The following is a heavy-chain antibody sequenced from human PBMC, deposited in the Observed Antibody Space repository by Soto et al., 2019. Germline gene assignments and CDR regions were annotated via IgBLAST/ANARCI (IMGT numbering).Heavy chain of an antibody. CDR3: ARIPVDTYMIYWSDP. CDR2: VYFSGST. CDR1: GDSVSSGDYY. J-gene: IGHJ5*02. D-gene: IGHD3-16*01. V-gene: IGHV4-61*08. Sequence: SETLSLTCSVSGDSVSSGDYYWSWIRQPPGKGLEWIGHVYFSGSTNYIPSLKSRLTMSVDTAKNQFALKPNSVTAADTAVYYCARIPVDTYMIYWSDPWGQGTQVTVSS.